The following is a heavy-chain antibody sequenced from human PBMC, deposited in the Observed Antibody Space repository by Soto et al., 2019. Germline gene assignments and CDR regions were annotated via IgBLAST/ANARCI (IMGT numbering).Heavy chain of an antibody. CDR1: GGSVSSGSYY. CDR3: ARVDGYNYYYYGMDV. J-gene: IGHJ6*02. CDR2: IYYSGST. D-gene: IGHD5-12*01. Sequence: ASETLSLTCTVSGGSVSSGSYYWSWIRQPPGKGLEWIGYIYYSGSTNYNPSLKSRVTISVDTSKNQFSLKLSSVTAADTAVYYCARVDGYNYYYYGMDVWGQGTTVTVSS. V-gene: IGHV4-61*01.